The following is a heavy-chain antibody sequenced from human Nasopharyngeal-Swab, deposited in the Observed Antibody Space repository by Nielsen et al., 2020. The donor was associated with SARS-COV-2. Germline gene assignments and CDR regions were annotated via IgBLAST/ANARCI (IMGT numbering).Heavy chain of an antibody. CDR1: GYIFTNYW. J-gene: IGHJ6*02. CDR3: ARSGTYYGMDV. Sequence: GESLKISCQASGYIFTNYWIGWVRQMPGKGLEWMAMIYPGDSDSKYSPSFQGQVTISAGKSISTAYLQWSSLKASDIATYYCARSGTYYGMDVWGQGTTVIVSS. CDR2: IYPGDSDS. D-gene: IGHD1-26*01. V-gene: IGHV5-51*01.